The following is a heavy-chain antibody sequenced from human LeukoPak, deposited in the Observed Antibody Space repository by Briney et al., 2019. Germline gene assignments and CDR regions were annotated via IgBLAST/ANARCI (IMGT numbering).Heavy chain of an antibody. CDR2: INVHNGNT. CDR1: GYTFSSYG. J-gene: IGHJ4*02. CDR3: ARDLLLYSSGWTGFFDY. D-gene: IGHD6-25*01. Sequence: ASVKVSCKASGYTFSSYGISWVRQAPGQGLEWMGWINVHNGNTKYTQKFQGRVTMTTDTSTSTAYMELRGLRSDDTAVYYCARDLLLYSSGWTGFFDYWGQGTLVTVSS. V-gene: IGHV1-18*01.